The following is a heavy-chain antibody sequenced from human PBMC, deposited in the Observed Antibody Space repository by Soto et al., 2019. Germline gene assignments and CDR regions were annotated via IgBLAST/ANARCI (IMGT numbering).Heavy chain of an antibody. V-gene: IGHV3-30-3*01. CDR3: ARAAVAGTSWFDP. CDR1: GFTFSSYA. Sequence: GGSLRLSCVASGFTFSSYAMTWVRQAPGEGLEWVAVISYDGSNKYYADSVKGRFTTSRDNSKNTLYLQMNSLRAEDTAVYYCARAAVAGTSWFDPWGQGTLVTVSS. J-gene: IGHJ5*02. CDR2: ISYDGSNK. D-gene: IGHD6-19*01.